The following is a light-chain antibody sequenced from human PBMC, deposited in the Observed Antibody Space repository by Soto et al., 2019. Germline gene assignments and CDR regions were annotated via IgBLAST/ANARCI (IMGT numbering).Light chain of an antibody. J-gene: IGLJ1*01. CDR2: DVS. CDR1: SSDVGGYNY. CDR3: SSYTSSSLHV. V-gene: IGLV2-14*03. Sequence: QFVLTQPASLSGAPGQSITISCTGTSSDVGGYNYVSWYQQHPGKAPKLMIYDVSNRPSGVSNRFSGSKSGNTASLTISGLQAEDEADYYCSSYTSSSLHVFGTGTKVTVL.